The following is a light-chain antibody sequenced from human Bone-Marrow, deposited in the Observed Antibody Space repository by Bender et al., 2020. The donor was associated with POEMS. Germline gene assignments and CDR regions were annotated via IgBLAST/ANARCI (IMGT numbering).Light chain of an antibody. V-gene: IGLV2-14*01. Sequence: QSALTQPASVSGSPGQSITISCTGTSSDVAGHNYVSWYQHHPGKAPKLIIYEVTNRPSGIPYRFSGSQSGTSASLAIPGLQSEDEAAYFCQSYDSDLNGWVFGGGTKLTVL. CDR1: SSDVAGHNY. CDR3: QSYDSDLNGWV. J-gene: IGLJ3*02. CDR2: EVT.